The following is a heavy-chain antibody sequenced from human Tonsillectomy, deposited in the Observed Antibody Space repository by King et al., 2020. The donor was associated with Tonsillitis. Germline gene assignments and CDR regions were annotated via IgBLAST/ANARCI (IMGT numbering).Heavy chain of an antibody. Sequence: VQLVASGGGLVQPGGSLRLSCAASGFTFSNYALSWVRQAPGKGLAWVSAISASGGTTYYADSVQGRFTISRDNSQNTLYLQMNSLRAEDTAVYYCAKGDVVATIYYGFDIWGHGTMVTLSS. CDR2: ISASGGTT. CDR3: AKGDVVATIYYGFDI. V-gene: IGHV3-23*04. D-gene: IGHD5-12*01. J-gene: IGHJ3*02. CDR1: GFTFSNYA.